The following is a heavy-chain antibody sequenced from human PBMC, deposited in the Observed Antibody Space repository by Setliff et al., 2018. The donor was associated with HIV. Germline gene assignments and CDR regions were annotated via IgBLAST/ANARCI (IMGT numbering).Heavy chain of an antibody. V-gene: IGHV3-43D*04. J-gene: IGHJ3*02. CDR2: ISWDGGGT. CDR1: GFTFDDYA. CDR3: ARGRGGGPDVFDI. Sequence: LRLSCAASGFTFDDYAMHWVRQAPGKGLEWVSLISWDGGGTNYADSVKGRFTISRDDAKNTLYLQMNSLRAEDTAFYYCARGRGGGPDVFDIWGQGTMVTVSS. D-gene: IGHD2-15*01.